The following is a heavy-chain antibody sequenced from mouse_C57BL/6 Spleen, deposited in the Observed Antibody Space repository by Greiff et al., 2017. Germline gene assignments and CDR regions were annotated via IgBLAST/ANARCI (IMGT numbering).Heavy chain of an antibody. Sequence: QVQLQQPGAELVRPGSSVKLSCKASGYTFTSYWMHWVKQRPIQGLEWIGNINPSDGETNYNQKFKNKATLTVDKSSSTAYLQLSSLTSEDSAVYCDASAHYVSTYGYAMDYWGQGTSVTVSS. CDR3: ASAHYVSTYGYAMDY. V-gene: IGHV1-52*01. CDR1: GYTFTSYW. D-gene: IGHD5-1*01. CDR2: INPSDGET. J-gene: IGHJ4*01.